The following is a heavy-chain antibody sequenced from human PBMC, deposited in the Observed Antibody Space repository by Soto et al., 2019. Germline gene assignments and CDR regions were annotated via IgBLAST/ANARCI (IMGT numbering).Heavy chain of an antibody. J-gene: IGHJ4*02. CDR3: ARDSAYSGSYLGY. Sequence: SSETLSLTXTVSGGSVSSGSYYWSWIRQPPGKGLEWIGYIYYSGGTNYNPSLRSRVTISVDTSKNQFSLKLSSVTAADTAVYYCARDSAYSGSYLGYWGQGTLVTVS. CDR2: IYYSGGT. D-gene: IGHD1-26*01. CDR1: GGSVSSGSYY. V-gene: IGHV4-61*01.